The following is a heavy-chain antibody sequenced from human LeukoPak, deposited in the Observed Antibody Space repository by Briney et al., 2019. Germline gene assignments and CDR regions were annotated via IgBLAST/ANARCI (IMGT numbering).Heavy chain of an antibody. Sequence: ASVKVSCKASGGTFSSYAISWVRQAPGQGLEWMGGIIPIFGTANYAQKFQGRVTITADESTSTAYMEVSRLRSEDTAVYYCARTIKYCSSTSCYMRFYYYMDVWGKGTTVTISS. J-gene: IGHJ6*03. D-gene: IGHD2-2*01. CDR3: ARTIKYCSSTSCYMRFYYYMDV. V-gene: IGHV1-69*13. CDR1: GGTFSSYA. CDR2: IIPIFGTA.